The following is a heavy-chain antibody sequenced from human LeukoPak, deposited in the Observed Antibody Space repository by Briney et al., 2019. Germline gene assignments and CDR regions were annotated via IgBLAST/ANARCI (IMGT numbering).Heavy chain of an antibody. CDR2: IYSGGST. Sequence: GGSLRLSCAASGFTVSSNYMSWVRQAPGKGLEWVSVIYSGGSTYYADSVKGRFTISRDNSKNTLYLQMNSLRAEDTAVYYCARDLLGVTDFDYWGQGTLVTVSS. J-gene: IGHJ4*02. CDR1: GFTVSSNY. D-gene: IGHD4-11*01. V-gene: IGHV3-53*01. CDR3: ARDLLGVTDFDY.